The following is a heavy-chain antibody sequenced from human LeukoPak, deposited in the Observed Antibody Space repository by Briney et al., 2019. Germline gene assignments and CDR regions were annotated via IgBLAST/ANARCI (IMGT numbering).Heavy chain of an antibody. CDR2: IYYSGST. CDR1: GGSISSSSYY. V-gene: IGHV4-39*01. D-gene: IGHD3-10*01. CDR3: ARLYYGSGSYYFDY. Sequence: SETLSLTCTVSGGSISSSSYYWGWLRQPPGKGLEWIGSIYYSGSTYYNPSLKSRVTISVDTSKNQFSLKLSSVTAADTAVYYCARLYYGSGSYYFDYWGQGTLVTVSS. J-gene: IGHJ4*02.